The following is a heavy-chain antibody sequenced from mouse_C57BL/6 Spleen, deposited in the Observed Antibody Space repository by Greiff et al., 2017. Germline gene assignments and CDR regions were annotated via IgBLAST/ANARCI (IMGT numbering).Heavy chain of an antibody. CDR3: VKDGYYGSYYFDY. J-gene: IGHJ2*01. CDR1: GFSFNTYA. Sequence: DVHLVESGGGLVQPKGSLKLSCAASGFSFNTYAMNWVRQAPGKGLEWVARIRSKSNNYATYYADSVKDRFTISRDHSESMLYLQMNNLKTEDTAMYYCVKDGYYGSYYFDYWGQGTTLTVSS. V-gene: IGHV10-1*01. D-gene: IGHD2-3*01. CDR2: IRSKSNNYAT.